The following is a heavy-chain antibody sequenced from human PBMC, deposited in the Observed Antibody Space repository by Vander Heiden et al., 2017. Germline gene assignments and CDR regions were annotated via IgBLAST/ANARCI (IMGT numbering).Heavy chain of an antibody. Sequence: EVQLVESGGDLVQPGGSLRLSCAAPGFSFSTYWMHWVRQAPGKGLGWVSRINSDGSSTTYADSVKGRFTISRDNAKNTLYLQMNSLRADDTAVYYCARGDGSSGYYVAGEGTWCQGTLVTVSS. J-gene: IGHJ5*02. CDR2: INSDGSST. CDR1: GFSFSTYW. V-gene: IGHV3-74*01. D-gene: IGHD3-22*01. CDR3: ARGDGSSGYYVAGEGT.